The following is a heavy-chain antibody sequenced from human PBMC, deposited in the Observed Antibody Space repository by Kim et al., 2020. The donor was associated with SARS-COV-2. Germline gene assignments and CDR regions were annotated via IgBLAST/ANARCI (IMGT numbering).Heavy chain of an antibody. CDR1: GFTVSSTF. CDR2: IYTGGST. J-gene: IGHJ1*01. V-gene: IGHV3-53*01. CDR3: ASRITSTGV. D-gene: IGHD1-1*01. Sequence: GGSLRLSCAASGFTVSSTFMNWVRQAPGKGLESVAVIYTGGSTYYADSVKGRFTVSRDSSKNTVFLQMNILRGEDTAVYYCASRITSTGVWGQGTLVTVSS.